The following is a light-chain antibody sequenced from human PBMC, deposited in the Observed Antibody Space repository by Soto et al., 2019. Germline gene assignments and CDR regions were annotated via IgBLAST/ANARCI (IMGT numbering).Light chain of an antibody. CDR2: DVS. V-gene: IGLV2-14*01. Sequence: QSVLTQPASLSGSPGQSIAISCTGTSSDVGGYSYVSWYQQQPGKAPELVISDVSNRPSGVSDRFSGSKSGNTASLTISGLQTEDEADYYCASYTTSSTYVFGTGTKVTVL. CDR3: ASYTTSSTYV. J-gene: IGLJ1*01. CDR1: SSDVGGYSY.